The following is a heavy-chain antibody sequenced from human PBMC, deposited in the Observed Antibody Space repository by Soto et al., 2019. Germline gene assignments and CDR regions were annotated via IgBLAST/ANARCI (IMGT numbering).Heavy chain of an antibody. V-gene: IGHV4-4*02. J-gene: IGHJ4*02. Sequence: SEALCLTCAVSGDSISTDNWRRWVRQPPEKGLEWIGEIYRGTSPTYNPSLESRVTISVDKSKNQFSLKLNSVTAADTAVYYCVKNGAYALDYWGQGTLVTVSS. CDR1: GDSISTDNW. CDR3: VKNGAYALDY. CDR2: IYRGTSP. D-gene: IGHD4-17*01.